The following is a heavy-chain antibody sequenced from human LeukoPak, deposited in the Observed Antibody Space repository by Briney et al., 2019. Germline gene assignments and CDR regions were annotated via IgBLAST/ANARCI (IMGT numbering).Heavy chain of an antibody. J-gene: IGHJ1*01. V-gene: IGHV1-69*13. CDR2: IIPIFGTA. CDR1: GGTFSSYA. D-gene: IGHD2-2*02. CDR3: ARAAGYCSSTSCYMMKYFQH. Sequence: GASVKVSCKASGGTFSSYAISWVRQAPGQGLEWMGGIIPIFGTANYAQKFQGRDTITADESTSTAYMELSSLRSEDTAVYYCARAAGYCSSTSCYMMKYFQHWGQGTLVTVSS.